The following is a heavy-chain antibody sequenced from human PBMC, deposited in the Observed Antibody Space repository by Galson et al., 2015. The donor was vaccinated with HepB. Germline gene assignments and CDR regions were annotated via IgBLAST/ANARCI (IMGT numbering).Heavy chain of an antibody. V-gene: IGHV3-33*01. D-gene: IGHD3-10*01. CDR3: ARDFTDYYGSGSYADY. CDR1: GFTFSSYG. J-gene: IGHJ4*02. CDR2: IWYDGSNK. Sequence: SLRLSCAASGFTFSSYGMHWVRQAPGKGLEWVAVIWYDGSNKYYADSVKGRFTISRDNSKNTLYLQMNSLRAEDTAVYYCARDFTDYYGSGSYADYWGQGTLVTVSS.